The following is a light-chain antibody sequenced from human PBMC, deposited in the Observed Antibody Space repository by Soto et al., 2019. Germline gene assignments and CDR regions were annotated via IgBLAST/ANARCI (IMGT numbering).Light chain of an antibody. V-gene: IGKV3-20*01. CDR1: QSLSSNY. J-gene: IGKJ2*01. CDR3: QQYGSSVRT. CDR2: GAS. Sequence: EIVLTQSPGTLSLSPGERATLSCRASQSLSSNYLAWCQQKPGQALRLLIYGASSRATGIPDRFSGSGSGTDFTLTISRLEPEDFAVYYCQQYGSSVRTFGQGTKVDIK.